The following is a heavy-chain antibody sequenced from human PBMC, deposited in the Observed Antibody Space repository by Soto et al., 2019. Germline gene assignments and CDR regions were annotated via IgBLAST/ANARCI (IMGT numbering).Heavy chain of an antibody. V-gene: IGHV3-7*01. CDR2: IKQDGSEK. CDR3: ARGGRKIGYCSGGSCLSRQENNWFDP. CDR1: GFTFSSYW. Sequence: GGSLRLSCAASGFTFSSYWMSWVRQAPGKGLEWVANIKQDGSEKYYVDSVKGRFTISRDNAKNSLYLQMNSLRAEDTAVYYCARGGRKIGYCSGGSCLSRQENNWFDPWGQGTLVTVSS. D-gene: IGHD2-15*01. J-gene: IGHJ5*02.